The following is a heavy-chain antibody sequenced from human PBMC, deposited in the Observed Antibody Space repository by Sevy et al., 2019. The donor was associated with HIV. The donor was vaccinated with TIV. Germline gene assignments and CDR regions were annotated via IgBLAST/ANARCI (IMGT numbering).Heavy chain of an antibody. J-gene: IGHJ5*02. D-gene: IGHD3-22*01. CDR3: ARSYYYDSSGYYYFNWFDP. Sequence: GGSLRLSCAASGFTFSSYSMNWVRQAPGKGLEWVSSISSSSSYIYYADSVKGRFTISRDNAKNSLYLQMNSLRAEVTAVYYCARSYYYDSSGYYYFNWFDPWGQGTLVTVSS. CDR1: GFTFSSYS. V-gene: IGHV3-21*01. CDR2: ISSSSSYI.